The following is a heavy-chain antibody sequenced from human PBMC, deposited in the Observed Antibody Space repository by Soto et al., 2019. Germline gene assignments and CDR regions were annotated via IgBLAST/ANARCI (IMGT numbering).Heavy chain of an antibody. Sequence: PGGSLRLSCAASGFTFSSYAMSWVRQAPGKGLEWVSAISGSGGSTYYADSVKGRFTISRDNSKNTLYLQMNSLRAEDTAVYYCAKDSRRIISMIVVGDNFDYWGQGTLVTVSS. D-gene: IGHD3-22*01. V-gene: IGHV3-23*01. CDR3: AKDSRRIISMIVVGDNFDY. CDR2: ISGSGGST. J-gene: IGHJ4*02. CDR1: GFTFSSYA.